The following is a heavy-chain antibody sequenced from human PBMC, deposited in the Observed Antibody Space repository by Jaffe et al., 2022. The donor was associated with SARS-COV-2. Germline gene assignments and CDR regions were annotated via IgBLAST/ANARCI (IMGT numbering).Heavy chain of an antibody. Sequence: QVQLVESGGGVVQPGRSLRLSCAASGFTFSSYAMHWVRQAPGKGLEWVAVISYDGSNKYYADSVKGRFTISRDNSKNTLYLQMNSLRAEDTAVYYCASSSISSQLAESPDYWGQGTLVTVSS. CDR3: ASSSISSQLAESPDY. V-gene: IGHV3-30*04. CDR2: ISYDGSNK. J-gene: IGHJ4*02. CDR1: GFTFSSYA. D-gene: IGHD6-6*01.